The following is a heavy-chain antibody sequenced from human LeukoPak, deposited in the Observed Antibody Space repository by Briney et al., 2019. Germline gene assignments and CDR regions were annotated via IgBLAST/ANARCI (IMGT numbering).Heavy chain of an antibody. CDR2: ISSSGSTI. CDR1: GFTFSSYA. D-gene: IGHD1-26*01. J-gene: IGHJ4*02. V-gene: IGHV3-48*01. CDR3: TRPHSGSSSTYIDY. Sequence: PGGPLGLSCAASGFTFSSYAMHWVRQAPGKGLEWVSYISSSGSTIYYADSVKGRFTISRDNSRNTLYLQMNSLRAEDTAVYYCTRPHSGSSSTYIDYWGQGTLVTVSS.